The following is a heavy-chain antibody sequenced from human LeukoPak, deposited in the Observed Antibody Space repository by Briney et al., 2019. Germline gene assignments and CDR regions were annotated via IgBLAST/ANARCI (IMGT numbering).Heavy chain of an antibody. J-gene: IGHJ4*02. V-gene: IGHV3-30*02. CDR2: IRYDGSNK. CDR1: GFTFSSYG. CDR3: AKDRKGSGYCSSTSCYPTSYFDY. Sequence: GGSLRLSCAASGFTFSSYGMHWVRQAPGKGLEWVAFIRYDGSNKYYADSVKGRFTISRDNSKNTLYLQMNSLRAEDTAVYYCAKDRKGSGYCSSTSCYPTSYFDYWGQGTLVTVSS. D-gene: IGHD2-2*01.